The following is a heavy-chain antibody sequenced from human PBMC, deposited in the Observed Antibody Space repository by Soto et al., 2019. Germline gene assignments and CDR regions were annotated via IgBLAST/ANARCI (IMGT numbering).Heavy chain of an antibody. V-gene: IGHV3-33*01. D-gene: IGHD6-13*01. CDR3: ARDGSIAAAGPLDY. CDR2: IWYDGSNK. Sequence: QVQLVESGGGVVQPGRSLRLSCAASGFTFSSYGMHWVRRAPGKGLEWVAVIWYDGSNKYYADSVKGRFTISRDNSKNTLYLQMNSLRAEDTAVYYCARDGSIAAAGPLDYWGQGTLVTVSS. J-gene: IGHJ4*02. CDR1: GFTFSSYG.